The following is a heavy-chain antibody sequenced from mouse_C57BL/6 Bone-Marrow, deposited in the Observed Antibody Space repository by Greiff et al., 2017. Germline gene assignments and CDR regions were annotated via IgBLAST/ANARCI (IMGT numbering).Heavy chain of an antibody. D-gene: IGHD2-4*01. CDR2: IHPNSGST. Sequence: QVQLQQPGAELVKPGASVKLSCKASGYTFTSYWMHWVKQRPGQGLEWIGMIHPNSGSTNYNEKFKSKATLTVDKSSSTAYMQLSSLTSEDSAVYYCVYDDDGYAMDYWGQGTSVTVSS. CDR3: VYDDDGYAMDY. J-gene: IGHJ4*01. V-gene: IGHV1-64*01. CDR1: GYTFTSYW.